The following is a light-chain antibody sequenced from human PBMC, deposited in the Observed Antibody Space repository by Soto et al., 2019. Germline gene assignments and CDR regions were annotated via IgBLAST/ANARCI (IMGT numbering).Light chain of an antibody. CDR2: KAS. CDR1: QSINNW. J-gene: IGKJ1*01. V-gene: IGKV1-5*03. Sequence: DIQMTQSPSTLSASVGDRVTITCRASQSINNWLAWYQQKPGKAPKLFIFKASTLESGVPSRFSGSGSGTEFTLRISSLQPDDFATYFCQQYESFPRTFGQGTKVEIK. CDR3: QQYESFPRT.